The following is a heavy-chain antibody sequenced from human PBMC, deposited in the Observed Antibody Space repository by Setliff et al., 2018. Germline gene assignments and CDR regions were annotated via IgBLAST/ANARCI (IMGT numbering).Heavy chain of an antibody. V-gene: IGHV1-18*01. CDR1: SYTFTNYG. CDR3: VRDLGQWALDF. J-gene: IGHJ4*02. CDR2: ITAYDGNT. Sequence: ASVKVSCKTSSYTFTNYGINWVRQAPGRGLEWMGWITAYDGNTHYAQKFQGRVTMTADASTSTANMELRSLRPDDTAVYYCVRDLGQWALDFWGQGTLVTVSS. D-gene: IGHD1-26*01.